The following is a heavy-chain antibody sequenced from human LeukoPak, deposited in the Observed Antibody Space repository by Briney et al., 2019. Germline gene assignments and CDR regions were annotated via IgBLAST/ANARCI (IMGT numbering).Heavy chain of an antibody. CDR3: ATERLDYGDYVLYYGMDV. CDR2: FDPEDGET. J-gene: IGHJ6*02. Sequence: ALVKVSCKVSGYTLTELSMHWVRQAPGKGLEWMGGFDPEDGETIYAQKFQGRVTMTEDTSTDTAYMELSSLRSEDTAVYYCATERLDYGDYVLYYGMDVWGQGTTVTVSS. V-gene: IGHV1-24*01. CDR1: GYTLTELS. D-gene: IGHD4-17*01.